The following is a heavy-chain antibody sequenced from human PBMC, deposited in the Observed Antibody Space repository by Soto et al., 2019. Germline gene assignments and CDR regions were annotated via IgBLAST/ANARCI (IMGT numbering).Heavy chain of an antibody. CDR2: IRSKAYGGTT. J-gene: IGHJ3*02. D-gene: IGHD3-22*01. V-gene: IGHV3-49*03. Sequence: GGSLRLSCTASGFTFGDYAMSWFRQAPGKGLEWVVFIRSKAYGGTTEYAASVKGRFTISRDDSKSIAYLQMNSLKTEDTAVYYCTREYYYDSSGYYAFDIWGQGTMVTVSS. CDR1: GFTFGDYA. CDR3: TREYYYDSSGYYAFDI.